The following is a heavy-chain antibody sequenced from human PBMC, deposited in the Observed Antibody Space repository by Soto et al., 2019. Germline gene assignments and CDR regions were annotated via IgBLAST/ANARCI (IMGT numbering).Heavy chain of an antibody. CDR1: GYTFTSYA. J-gene: IGHJ5*02. Sequence: ASVKVSFKSSGYTFTSYAMHWVRQAPGQRLEWMGWINAGNGNTKYSQEFQGRVTITRDTSASTAYMELSRLRSEDTAVYYCARDLEQWLVRGWFDPWGQGTLVTVSS. CDR2: INAGNGNT. D-gene: IGHD6-19*01. CDR3: ARDLEQWLVRGWFDP. V-gene: IGHV1-3*01.